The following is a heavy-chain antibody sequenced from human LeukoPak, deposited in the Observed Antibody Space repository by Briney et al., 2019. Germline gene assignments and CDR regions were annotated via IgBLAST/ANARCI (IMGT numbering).Heavy chain of an antibody. Sequence: SETLSLTCTVSGGSISSSSFYWGWIRQPPGKGLEWLVRIYYSGSTYYNPSLKSRVTISVDTSKNQFSLKLSSVTAADTAVYYCARQLGYCSSTSCYADKVDYWGQGTLVTVSS. V-gene: IGHV4-39*01. J-gene: IGHJ4*02. D-gene: IGHD2-2*01. CDR2: IYYSGST. CDR3: ARQLGYCSSTSCYADKVDY. CDR1: GGSISSSSFY.